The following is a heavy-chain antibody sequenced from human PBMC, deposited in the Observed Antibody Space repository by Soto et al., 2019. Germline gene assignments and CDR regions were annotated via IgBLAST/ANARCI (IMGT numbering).Heavy chain of an antibody. Sequence: PSETLSLTCTVSGGSISSGGYYWSWIRQHPGKGLEWIGYIYYSGSTYYNPSLKSRVTISVDTSKNQFSLKLSSVTAADTAVYYCARDQGGYCSSTSCRVIGRSRWFDPWGQGTLVTVSS. CDR2: IYYSGST. J-gene: IGHJ5*02. CDR3: ARDQGGYCSSTSCRVIGRSRWFDP. V-gene: IGHV4-31*03. CDR1: GGSISSGGYY. D-gene: IGHD2-2*01.